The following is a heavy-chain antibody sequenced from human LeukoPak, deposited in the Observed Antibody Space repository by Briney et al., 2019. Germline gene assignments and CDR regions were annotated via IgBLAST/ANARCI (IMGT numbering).Heavy chain of an antibody. D-gene: IGHD2-21*02. CDR1: GYTFTSYD. V-gene: IGHV1-8*01. J-gene: IGHJ4*02. CDR2: MNPNSGNT. Sequence: ASVKVSCKASGYTFTSYDINWVRQATGQGLEWMGWMNPNSGNTGYAQKFQGRVTMTRNTSISTAYMELSSLRSEDTAVYYCARFVVVTANIDYWGQGTLVTVSS. CDR3: ARFVVVTANIDY.